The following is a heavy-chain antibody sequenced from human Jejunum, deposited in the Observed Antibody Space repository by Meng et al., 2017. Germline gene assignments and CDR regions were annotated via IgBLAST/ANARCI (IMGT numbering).Heavy chain of an antibody. CDR1: GFTFSIYA. J-gene: IGHJ4*02. CDR3: AKVMDATLLFYFDY. Sequence: GESLKISCAASGFTFSIYAMSWVRQAPGKGLEWVSSISDSGGSTYYADSVKGRFTISRDNSKNTLYLQMNNLRAEDTALYYCAKVMDATLLFYFDYWGRGTLVTVSS. V-gene: IGHV3-23*01. CDR2: ISDSGGST. D-gene: IGHD2/OR15-2a*01.